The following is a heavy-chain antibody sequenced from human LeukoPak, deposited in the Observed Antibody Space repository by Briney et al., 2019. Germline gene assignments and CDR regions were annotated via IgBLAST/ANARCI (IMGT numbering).Heavy chain of an antibody. D-gene: IGHD3-3*01. Sequence: GRSLRLSCAASGFTFSSYGMHWVRQAPGKGLEWVAVISYDGSNKYYADSVKGRFTISRDNSKNTLYLQMNSLRAEDTAVYYCARALIFGVVSNFDYWGQGTLVTVSS. CDR1: GFTFSSYG. CDR3: ARALIFGVVSNFDY. J-gene: IGHJ4*02. V-gene: IGHV3-30*03. CDR2: ISYDGSNK.